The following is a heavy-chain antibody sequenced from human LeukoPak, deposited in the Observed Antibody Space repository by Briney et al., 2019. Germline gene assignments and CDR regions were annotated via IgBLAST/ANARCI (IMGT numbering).Heavy chain of an antibody. V-gene: IGHV3-48*02. Sequence: GGSLRLSCAASGFTFSSYSMNWVRQAPGKGLEWVSYISSSSSTIYYADSVKGRFTISRDNAKNSLYLQMNSLRDEDTAVYYCASAIASYCSGGSCYPPFDYYYGMDVWGRGTTVTVSS. D-gene: IGHD2-15*01. CDR1: GFTFSSYS. J-gene: IGHJ6*02. CDR3: ASAIASYCSGGSCYPPFDYYYGMDV. CDR2: ISSSSSTI.